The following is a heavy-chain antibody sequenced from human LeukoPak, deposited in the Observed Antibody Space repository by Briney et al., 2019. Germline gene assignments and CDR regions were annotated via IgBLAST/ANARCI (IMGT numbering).Heavy chain of an antibody. V-gene: IGHV4-4*02. D-gene: IGHD3-10*01. Sequence: PSETLSLTCAVSGGPISSSNWWSWVRQPPGKGLEWIGEIYHSGSTNYNPSLKSRVTISVDKAKNQFSLKLSSVTAADTAVYYCASRGSGSYYFDYWGQGTLVTVSS. CDR1: GGPISSSNW. CDR3: ASRGSGSYYFDY. J-gene: IGHJ4*02. CDR2: IYHSGST.